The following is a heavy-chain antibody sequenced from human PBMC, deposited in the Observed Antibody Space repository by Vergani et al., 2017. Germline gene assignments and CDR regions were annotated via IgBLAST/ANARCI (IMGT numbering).Heavy chain of an antibody. J-gene: IGHJ5*02. CDR1: GYSFTSYW. D-gene: IGHD2-21*02. CDR2: IDPSDSYT. CDR3: ATITAGFVPFDP. V-gene: IGHV5-10-1*03. Sequence: EVQLVQSGAEVKTPGESLRISCKGSGYSFTSYWNSWVRQMPGKGLEWMGRIDPSDSYTNYSPSFQGHVTISADKSISTAYLQWSSLKASDTAIYYCATITAGFVPFDPWGQGTLVTVSS.